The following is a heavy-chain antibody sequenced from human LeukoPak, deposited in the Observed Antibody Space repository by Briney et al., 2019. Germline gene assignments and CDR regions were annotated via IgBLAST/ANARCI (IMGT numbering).Heavy chain of an antibody. CDR1: GGSISSSSYY. CDR2: IYYSGST. J-gene: IGHJ4*02. CDR3: ARGRAAAIKKVYFDL. Sequence: PSQTLSLTCTVSGGSISSSSYYWGWIRQPPGKGLEWIGSIYYSGSTYYNPSLKSRVTISVDTSKNQFSLKLSSLNAADTPVYYFARGRAAAIKKVYFDLWGQGTLVTVSS. D-gene: IGHD6-13*01. V-gene: IGHV4-39*07.